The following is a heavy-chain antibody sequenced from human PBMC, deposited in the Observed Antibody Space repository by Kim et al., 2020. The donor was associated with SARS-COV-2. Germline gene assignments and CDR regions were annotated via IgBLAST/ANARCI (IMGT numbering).Heavy chain of an antibody. D-gene: IGHD3-10*01. CDR1: GYTFTSYA. CDR2: INTNTGNP. CDR3: ARELLWFGEPMGMDV. J-gene: IGHJ6*02. V-gene: IGHV7-4-1*02. Sequence: ASVKVSCKASGYTFTSYAMNWVRQAPGQGLEWMGWINTNTGNPTYAQGFTGRFVFSLDTSVSTAYLQISSLKAEDTAVYYCARELLWFGEPMGMDVWGQGTTVTVSS.